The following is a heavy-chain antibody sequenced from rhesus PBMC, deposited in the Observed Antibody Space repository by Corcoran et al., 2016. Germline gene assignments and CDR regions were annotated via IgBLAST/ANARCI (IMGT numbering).Heavy chain of an antibody. CDR3: ARHREYNIWTGYFDY. CDR1: GYTFTSYG. CDR2: HSTNTGNP. J-gene: IGHJ4*01. V-gene: IGHV7-114*01. Sequence: QVQLVQSGAEVKQPGASVKVFCKASGYTFTSYGMNWVRQAPGQRLEWMGGHSTNTGNPTYAQGLKERFTVSMDTSNSTAYLQISSLKAEDTAVYYCARHREYNIWTGYFDYWGQGVLVTVSS. D-gene: IGHD3-3*01.